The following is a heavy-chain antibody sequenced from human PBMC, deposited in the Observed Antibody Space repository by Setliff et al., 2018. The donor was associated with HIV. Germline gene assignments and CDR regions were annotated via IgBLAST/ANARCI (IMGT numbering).Heavy chain of an antibody. Sequence: ASVKVSCKASGYTFINYAMNWVRQAPGQGLEWMGWINTHTGSPTYAQAFTGRFVFSVDTSVTTAYLRISSLKADDTAVYYCARALYGDYGGDINWLDPWGQGTLVTVSS. J-gene: IGHJ5*02. D-gene: IGHD4-17*01. CDR1: GYTFINYA. V-gene: IGHV7-4-1*02. CDR2: INTHTGSP. CDR3: ARALYGDYGGDINWLDP.